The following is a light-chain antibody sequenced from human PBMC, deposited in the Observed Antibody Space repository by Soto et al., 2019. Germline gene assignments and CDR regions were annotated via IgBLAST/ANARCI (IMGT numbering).Light chain of an antibody. CDR1: SSDVGGYNY. CDR3: SSYAGSNVYV. J-gene: IGLJ1*01. CDR2: EVS. V-gene: IGLV2-8*01. Sequence: QSVLTQPPSASGSLGQSVTISCTGTSSDVGGYNYVSWYQHHPGKAPKLMIYEVSKRPLGVPDRFSGSKSGNTASLTVSGLQAEDEAAYYCSSYAGSNVYVFGTGTKLTVL.